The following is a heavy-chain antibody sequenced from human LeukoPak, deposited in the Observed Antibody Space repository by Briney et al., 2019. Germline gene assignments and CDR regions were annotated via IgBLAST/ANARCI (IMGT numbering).Heavy chain of an antibody. CDR1: GFTLTSHA. Sequence: PGGSLRLSCAASGFTLTSHAMNWVRQAPGKGLEWVSHISSSGSTIYYADSVKGRFTISRDNAKNSLYLQMNSLRAEDTAVYYCARDCGGDCYLADFDAFDIWGQGTMVTVSS. D-gene: IGHD2-21*02. V-gene: IGHV3-48*03. J-gene: IGHJ3*02. CDR3: ARDCGGDCYLADFDAFDI. CDR2: ISSSGSTI.